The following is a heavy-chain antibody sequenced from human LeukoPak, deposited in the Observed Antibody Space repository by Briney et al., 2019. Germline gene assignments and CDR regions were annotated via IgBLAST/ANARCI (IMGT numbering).Heavy chain of an antibody. Sequence: ASVKVSCKTSGYTFTTYDINWVRQAPGQGLQWMGRISAYNGYTNYGQKFQGRVTMTTDTSTNTAYMELRSLRSDDTAVYYCARVGTGTRSFDSWGQGTLVTASS. CDR1: GYTFTTYD. V-gene: IGHV1-18*01. J-gene: IGHJ4*02. CDR2: ISAYNGYT. CDR3: ARVGTGTRSFDS. D-gene: IGHD1/OR15-1a*01.